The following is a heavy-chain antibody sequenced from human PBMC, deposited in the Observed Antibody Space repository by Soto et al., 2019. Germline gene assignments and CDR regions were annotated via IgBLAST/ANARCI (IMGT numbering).Heavy chain of an antibody. CDR2: IDAGNGNT. J-gene: IGHJ4*02. D-gene: IGHD3-10*01. Sequence: PSVTVSCKASGYSFTGNSMHWVRQAPGQRLEWMGWIDAGNGNTKYSQKFQGRVTITRDTSASTAYMELSSLRSEDTAVYYCARDFHTVRYPDYWGQGTLVTVSS. V-gene: IGHV1-3*01. CDR3: ARDFHTVRYPDY. CDR1: GYSFTGNS.